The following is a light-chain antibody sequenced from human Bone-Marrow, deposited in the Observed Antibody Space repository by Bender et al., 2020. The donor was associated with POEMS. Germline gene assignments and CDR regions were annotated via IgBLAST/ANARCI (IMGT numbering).Light chain of an antibody. CDR2: EGS. J-gene: IGLJ3*02. Sequence: QSALTQPASVSGSPGQSITISCTGTSSDVGNYNVVSWYQQHPGKAPKLMIYEGSKRPSGVSNRFSGSKSGNTASLAITGLQSDDEAIYFCVAWDASLNGWVFGGGTKLTVL. V-gene: IGLV2-14*02. CDR1: SSDVGNYNV. CDR3: VAWDASLNGWV.